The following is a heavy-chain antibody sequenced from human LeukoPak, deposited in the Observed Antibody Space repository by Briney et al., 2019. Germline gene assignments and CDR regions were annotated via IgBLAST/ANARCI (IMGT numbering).Heavy chain of an antibody. V-gene: IGHV4-39*01. CDR3: ALCGDCYPGYYYYYMDV. CDR1: GGSISSSSYY. CDR2: MYSGST. J-gene: IGHJ6*03. D-gene: IGHD2-21*02. Sequence: SETLSLTCTVSGGSISSSSYYWGWIRQPPGKGLEWIGSMYSGSTYYNPSLKSRVTISTDTSKNQFPLKLSSVTAADTAVYYCALCGDCYPGYYYYYMDVWGKGTTVTISS.